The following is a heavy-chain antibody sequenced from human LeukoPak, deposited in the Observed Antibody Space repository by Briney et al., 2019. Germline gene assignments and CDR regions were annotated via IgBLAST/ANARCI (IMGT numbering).Heavy chain of an antibody. J-gene: IGHJ3*02. V-gene: IGHV4-59*08. D-gene: IGHD2-21*01. CDR1: GGSITGHH. CDR3: ARLLRPGGRKGDCFDI. CDR2: FYDSGDF. Sequence: PSQTLSLTCTVSGGSITGHHWTWIRQPPGTGLEWIGYFYDSGDFNYNPSLKSRVTISMDMSNNQFPLRMSSVTAADTAMYYCARLLRPGGRKGDCFDIWGQGTMVTVSS.